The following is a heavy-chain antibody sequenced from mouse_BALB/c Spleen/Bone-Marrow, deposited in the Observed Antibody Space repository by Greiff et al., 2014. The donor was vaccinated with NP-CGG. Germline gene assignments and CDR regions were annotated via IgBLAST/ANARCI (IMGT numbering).Heavy chain of an antibody. Sequence: QLQQSGAELAKPGASVKMSCKASGYTFTSYWMHWVKQRPGQGLEWIGYINPSTTYSAYNQKFKDKATLTADKSSSTAYMQLSSLTSEDSAVYYCALYYRYDYFDYWGQGTTLTVSS. CDR2: INPSTTYS. CDR1: GYTFTSYW. CDR3: ALYYRYDYFDY. V-gene: IGHV1-7*01. J-gene: IGHJ2*01. D-gene: IGHD2-14*01.